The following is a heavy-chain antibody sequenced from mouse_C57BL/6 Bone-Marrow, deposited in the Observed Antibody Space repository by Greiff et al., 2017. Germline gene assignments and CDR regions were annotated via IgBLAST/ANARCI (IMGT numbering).Heavy chain of an antibody. Sequence: QVHVKQSGAELARPGASVKLSCKASGYTFTSYGISWVKQRTGQGLEWIGEIYPRSGNTYYNEKFKGKATLTADKSSSTAYMELRSLTSEYSAVYFCANYYYGSSYDAMDYWGQGTSVTVSS. CDR2: IYPRSGNT. CDR3: ANYYYGSSYDAMDY. D-gene: IGHD1-1*01. V-gene: IGHV1-81*01. J-gene: IGHJ4*01. CDR1: GYTFTSYG.